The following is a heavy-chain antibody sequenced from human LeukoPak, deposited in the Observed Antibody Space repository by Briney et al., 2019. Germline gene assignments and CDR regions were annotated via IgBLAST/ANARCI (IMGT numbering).Heavy chain of an antibody. V-gene: IGHV3-33*03. CDR1: GFTFSSYG. Sequence: GRSLRLSCAASGFTFSSYGMHWVRQAPGKGLEWVAVIWYDGSNKYYADSVKGQFTISKDNAKNTVYLQMNSLRAEDTAVYYCVSFYETYWGRGTLVTVSS. D-gene: IGHD2/OR15-2a*01. CDR2: IWYDGSNK. J-gene: IGHJ4*02. CDR3: VSFYETY.